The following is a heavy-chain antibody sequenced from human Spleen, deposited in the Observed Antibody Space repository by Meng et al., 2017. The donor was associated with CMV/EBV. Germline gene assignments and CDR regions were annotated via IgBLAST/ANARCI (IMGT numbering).Heavy chain of an antibody. Sequence: GGSLRLSCAASGFMFSSYRMHWLRQTPGKGLEWVAFIFTSGTIVYYADSVKGRFTISRDNAKNSLFLQMSGLRAEDTAVYFCARDRGQDNGDFYFDYWGQGTLVTVSS. J-gene: IGHJ4*02. CDR3: ARDRGQDNGDFYFDY. CDR2: IFTSGTIV. CDR1: GFMFSSYR. D-gene: IGHD4-17*01. V-gene: IGHV3-48*03.